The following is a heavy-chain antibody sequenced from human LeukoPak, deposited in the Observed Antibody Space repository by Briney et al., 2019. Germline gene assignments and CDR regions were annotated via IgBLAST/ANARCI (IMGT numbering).Heavy chain of an antibody. CDR3: ARGPHGGDSSGYYSDY. D-gene: IGHD3-22*01. V-gene: IGHV3-7*01. J-gene: IGHJ4*02. Sequence: PGGSLRLSCAASGFTFSSYWMSWVRQAPGKGLGWVANIKQDGSEKYYVDSVKGRFTISRDNAKNSLYLQMNSLRAEDTAVYYCARGPHGGDSSGYYSDYWGQGTLVPVSS. CDR2: IKQDGSEK. CDR1: GFTFSSYW.